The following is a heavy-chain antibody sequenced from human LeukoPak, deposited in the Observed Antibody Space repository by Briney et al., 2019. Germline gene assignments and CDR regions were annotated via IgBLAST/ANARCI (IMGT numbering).Heavy chain of an antibody. D-gene: IGHD6-13*01. V-gene: IGHV4-4*02. CDR1: GGSISSNNW. Sequence: SGTLSLTCAVSGGSISSNNWWSWLRQPPGKGLEWIGEIYHSGSTNYNPSLRSRVTISVDTSKNQFSLKLSSVTAADTAVYYCARGGVAAAGTPFDFDYWGQGTLVTVSS. J-gene: IGHJ4*02. CDR3: ARGGVAAAGTPFDFDY. CDR2: IYHSGST.